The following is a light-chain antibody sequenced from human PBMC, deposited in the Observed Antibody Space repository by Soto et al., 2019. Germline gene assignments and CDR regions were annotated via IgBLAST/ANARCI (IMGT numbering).Light chain of an antibody. Sequence: EIVMTQSPATLSVSPGERATLSCRASQSVSSNLAWYQQKPGQAPRLLIYGASTRATGIPARFSGSGSETEFTLTISSLQSEDFAVYYCQQYNNWPFTFGPGTEVDIK. CDR3: QQYNNWPFT. CDR1: QSVSSN. CDR2: GAS. V-gene: IGKV3-15*01. J-gene: IGKJ3*01.